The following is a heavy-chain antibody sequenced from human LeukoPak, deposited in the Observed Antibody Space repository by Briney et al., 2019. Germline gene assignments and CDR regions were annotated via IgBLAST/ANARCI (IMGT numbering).Heavy chain of an antibody. CDR2: INPNSGGT. V-gene: IGHV1-2*02. CDR1: GYSFTDYY. Sequence: ASVKVSCKTSGYSFTDYYMHWVRQAPGRGLEWMGWINPNSGGTSSAQKFQGRVTMTGDTSISTVYMEVSWLTSDDTAIYYCARADRLHGGPYLIGPWGQGTLVTVSS. D-gene: IGHD2-21*01. J-gene: IGHJ5*02. CDR3: ARADRLHGGPYLIGP.